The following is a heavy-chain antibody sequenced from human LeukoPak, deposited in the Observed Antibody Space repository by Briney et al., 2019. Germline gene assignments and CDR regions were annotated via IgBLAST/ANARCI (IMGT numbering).Heavy chain of an antibody. CDR1: GGTFGSYA. CDR2: IMPIFGKA. CDR3: ARDWGMGPSSSWA. J-gene: IGHJ5*02. Sequence: SVKVSCKASGGTFGSYAFSWVRQAPGQGLEWMGGIMPIFGKANYAQKFQGRVTITADESTSTAYMELNSLRSEDTTMYYCARDWGMGPSSSWAWGQGTLVTVSS. D-gene: IGHD6-13*01. V-gene: IGHV1-69*13.